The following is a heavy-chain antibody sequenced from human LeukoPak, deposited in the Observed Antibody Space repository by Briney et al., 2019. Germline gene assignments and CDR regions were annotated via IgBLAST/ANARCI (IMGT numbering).Heavy chain of an antibody. Sequence: PGGSLRLSCAASGFTFSSYSMNWVRQAPGKGLEWVSYISSSSSTIYYADSVKGRFTISRDNAKNSLYLQMNSLRAEDTAVYYCARDLVLMVYSYYYYYMDVWGKGTTVTVSS. V-gene: IGHV3-48*01. CDR1: GFTFSSYS. D-gene: IGHD2-8*01. J-gene: IGHJ6*03. CDR2: ISSSSSTI. CDR3: ARDLVLMVYSYYYYYMDV.